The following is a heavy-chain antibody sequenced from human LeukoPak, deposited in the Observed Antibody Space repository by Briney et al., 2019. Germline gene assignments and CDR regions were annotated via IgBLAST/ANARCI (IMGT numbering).Heavy chain of an antibody. Sequence: PGGSLRLSCAASGFTFSDHYMDWVRQAPGKGLEWVGRSRNKASTYTTEYAASVKGRFTVSRDDSKSSVYLQMNSLKTEDTAVYYCTRSDSSGYVNYWGQGTLVTVSS. J-gene: IGHJ4*02. D-gene: IGHD3-22*01. CDR1: GFTFSDHY. CDR3: TRSDSSGYVNY. CDR2: SRNKASTYTT. V-gene: IGHV3-72*01.